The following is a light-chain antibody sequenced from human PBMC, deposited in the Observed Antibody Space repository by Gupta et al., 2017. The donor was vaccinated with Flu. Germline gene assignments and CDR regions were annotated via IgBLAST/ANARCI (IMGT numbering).Light chain of an antibody. Sequence: TATISCTRSSCSIASNFVQWYQLRPGSSPRTVMYDHYQRPSEVPDRFSGSIDRSSNSVSLIISGLQTEDDSYYYCQYSNGTVVMFGGGTKLTVL. CDR2: DHY. J-gene: IGLJ3*02. CDR1: SCSIASNF. CDR3: QYSNGTVVM. V-gene: IGLV6-57*01.